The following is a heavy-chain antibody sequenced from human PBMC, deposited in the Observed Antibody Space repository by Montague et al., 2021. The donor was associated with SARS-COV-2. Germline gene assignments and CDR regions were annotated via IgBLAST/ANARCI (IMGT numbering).Heavy chain of an antibody. D-gene: IGHD2-21*02. V-gene: IGHV4-59*01. CDR3: ARAYFGGDCHVGP. J-gene: IGHJ5*02. Sequence: SETLSLTCTVSVGSISNYYWTWMRQPPGKGLEWIGYIYDSGSANYNPSLKSRSSISVDTSNNQFSLRLSSVTAADTAVYYCARAYFGGDCHVGPWGQGILVTVSS. CDR2: IYDSGSA. CDR1: VGSISNYY.